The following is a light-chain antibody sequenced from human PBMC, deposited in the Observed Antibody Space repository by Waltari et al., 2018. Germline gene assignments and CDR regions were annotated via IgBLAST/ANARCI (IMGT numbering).Light chain of an antibody. V-gene: IGLV2-23*02. J-gene: IGLJ3*02. CDR1: SSDVGFYNL. CDR3: CSYVGRNIWV. CDR2: EVI. Sequence: QSALTQPASVSGSPGQSIPISCPGTSSDVGFYNLVSWYQQHPDKAPKLLVYEVIERPSGVSNRFSGSKSGNTASLTISGLQAEDEADYYCCSYVGRNIWVFGGGTKVTVL.